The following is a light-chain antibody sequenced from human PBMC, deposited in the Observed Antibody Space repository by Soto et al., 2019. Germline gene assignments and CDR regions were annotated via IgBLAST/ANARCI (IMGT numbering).Light chain of an antibody. CDR2: AAS. Sequence: DIQMTQYPSSLSASVGDRFTITCRASQSISSYLNWYQQKPGKAPKLLIYAASSLQSGVPSRFSGTGSGTEFTLTISSLQPEDFATYFCQQGYSLPITFGQGTRLEIK. CDR1: QSISSY. J-gene: IGKJ5*01. CDR3: QQGYSLPIT. V-gene: IGKV1-39*01.